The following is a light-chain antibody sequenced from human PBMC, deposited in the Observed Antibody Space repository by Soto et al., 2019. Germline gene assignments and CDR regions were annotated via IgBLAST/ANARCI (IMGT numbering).Light chain of an antibody. CDR3: ISHACESNV. V-gene: IGLV2-8*01. J-gene: IGLJ1*01. CDR1: SSDVGATDY. Sequence: QSVLTQPPSASGSPGQSVTISCTGTSSDVGATDYVSWYQQHPGKAPKLMIYEVSKRPSGVPDRFSGSKSGNTASLTVSGLQVEDEADYFCISHACESNVFGTGTKLTVL. CDR2: EVS.